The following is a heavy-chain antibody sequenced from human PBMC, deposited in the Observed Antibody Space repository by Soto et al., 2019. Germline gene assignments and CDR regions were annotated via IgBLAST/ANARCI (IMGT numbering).Heavy chain of an antibody. CDR1: GGSFGNSA. CDR3: ATGVIWIGYFTVDS. J-gene: IGHJ4*02. Sequence: QVLLVQSGAEVKKPWSSVKISFKASGGSFGNSAINWVRQTPGQGLEWLGGFIPVYRTLNYAQKFLGRVTITADESTGTAYMTLNSLASNATAVYYCATGVIWIGYFTVDSWGQGTRVTVSS. V-gene: IGHV1-69*01. CDR2: FIPVYRTL. D-gene: IGHD3-3*01.